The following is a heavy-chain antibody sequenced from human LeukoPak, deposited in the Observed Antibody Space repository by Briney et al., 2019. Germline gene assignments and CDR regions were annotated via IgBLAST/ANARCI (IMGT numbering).Heavy chain of an antibody. Sequence: GGSLRLSCAASGFTFSSYSMNWVRQAPGKGLEWVSYISSSSSTIYYADSVKGRFTISRDNAKNSLYLQMNSLRAEDTAVYYCAIHYDILTGYYTDLYWGQGTLVTVSS. V-gene: IGHV3-48*04. CDR3: AIHYDILTGYYTDLY. CDR1: GFTFSSYS. J-gene: IGHJ4*02. CDR2: ISSSSSTI. D-gene: IGHD3-9*01.